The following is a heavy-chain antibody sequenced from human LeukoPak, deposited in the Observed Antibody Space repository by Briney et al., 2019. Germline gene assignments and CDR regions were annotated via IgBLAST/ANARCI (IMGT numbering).Heavy chain of an antibody. CDR3: AREIMHYDFWSGYLPHYMDV. J-gene: IGHJ6*03. Sequence: GGSLRLSCAASGFTFSSYSMNWVRQAPGKGLEWVSSISSSSSYIYYADSVKGRFTISRDNAKNSLYLQMNSLRAEDTAVYYCAREIMHYDFWSGYLPHYMDVWGKGTTVTVSS. CDR1: GFTFSSYS. D-gene: IGHD3-3*01. CDR2: ISSSSSYI. V-gene: IGHV3-21*01.